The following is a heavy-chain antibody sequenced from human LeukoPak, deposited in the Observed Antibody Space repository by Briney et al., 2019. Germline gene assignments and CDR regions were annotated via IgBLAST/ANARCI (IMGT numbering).Heavy chain of an antibody. Sequence: GGSLRLSCAASGFTFSTYSMNWVRQAPGKGLEWVSSISSSSSYIYYADSVKGRFTISRDNAKNSLYLQMNSLRAEDTAVYYCARDRATVTIYYYYYGMDVWGQGTTVTVSS. D-gene: IGHD4-11*01. CDR2: ISSSSSYI. J-gene: IGHJ6*02. CDR3: ARDRATVTIYYYYYGMDV. V-gene: IGHV3-21*04. CDR1: GFTFSTYS.